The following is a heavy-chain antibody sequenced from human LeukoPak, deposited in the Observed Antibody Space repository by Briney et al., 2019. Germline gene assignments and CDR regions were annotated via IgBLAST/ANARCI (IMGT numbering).Heavy chain of an antibody. D-gene: IGHD2-2*01. CDR2: ITSNGGST. CDR3: ARTSGYDY. CDR1: GFSFSNYA. V-gene: IGHV3-64*01. Sequence: GGSLRLSCVASGFSFSNYAMHWVRQAPGKGLEYVSSITSNGGSTYYANSVKGRFTISRDNSKNTLYLQMGSLRAEDMAVYYCARTSGYDYWGQGIPVTVSS. J-gene: IGHJ4*02.